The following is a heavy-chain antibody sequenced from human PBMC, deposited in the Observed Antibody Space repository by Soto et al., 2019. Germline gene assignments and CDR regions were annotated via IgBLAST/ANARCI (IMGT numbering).Heavy chain of an antibody. V-gene: IGHV1-3*01. Sequence: ASVKVSCKASGYTFTSYAMHWVRQAPGQRLEWMGWINAGNGNTKYSQKFQGRVTITRDTSASTAYMELSSLRSEDTAVYYCARTGAYGYYYYAMDVWGHGTTVTVSS. CDR3: ARTGAYGYYYYAMDV. CDR1: GYTFTSYA. CDR2: INAGNGNT. D-gene: IGHD3-16*01. J-gene: IGHJ6*02.